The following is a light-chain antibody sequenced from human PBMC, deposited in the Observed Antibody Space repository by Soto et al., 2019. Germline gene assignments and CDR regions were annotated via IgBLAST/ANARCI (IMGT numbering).Light chain of an antibody. CDR3: QPTYSTPPT. J-gene: IGKJ1*01. CDR2: AAS. CDR1: QSISTY. V-gene: IGKV1-39*01. Sequence: DNQMTQSPSSLSASVGDRVTITCRASQSISTYLNWYQQKAGLAPKLLIYAASSLQSGVPSRFSGSGSGTDFTLTISSLQPEDFATYYCQPTYSTPPTFGQGTK.